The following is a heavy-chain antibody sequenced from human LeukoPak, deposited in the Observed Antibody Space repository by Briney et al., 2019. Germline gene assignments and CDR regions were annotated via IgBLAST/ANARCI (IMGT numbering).Heavy chain of an antibody. CDR3: AQDPSYDYGMDV. CDR2: ISGSGCST. J-gene: IGHJ6*04. CDR1: GFTFSSCA. V-gene: IGHV3-23*01. Sequence: GGSLRLSCVASGFTFSSCAMSWVRHAPGKGLEWVSAISGSGCSTYYADSAKGRFTISRDNSKNTMYLQMNSLRVEDTAVYSCAQDPSYDYGMDVWGKGTTVTVSS. D-gene: IGHD2-2*01.